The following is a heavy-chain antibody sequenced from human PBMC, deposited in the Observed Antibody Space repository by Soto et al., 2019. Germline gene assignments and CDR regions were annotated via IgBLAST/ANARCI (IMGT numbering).Heavy chain of an antibody. CDR3: ARDRLANWFDP. V-gene: IGHV4-59*01. CDR1: GGSISSYY. J-gene: IGHJ5*02. D-gene: IGHD3-9*01. Sequence: SETLSLTCTVSGGSISSYYWSWIRQPPGKGLEWIGYIYYSGSTNYNPSLKSRVTISVDTSKNQFSLKLSSVTAADTAVYYCARDRLANWFDPWGQGTLVTVPQ. CDR2: IYYSGST.